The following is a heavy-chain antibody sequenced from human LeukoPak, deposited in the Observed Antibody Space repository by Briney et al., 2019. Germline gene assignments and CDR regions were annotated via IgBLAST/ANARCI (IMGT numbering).Heavy chain of an antibody. J-gene: IGHJ4*02. V-gene: IGHV3-30*04. D-gene: IGHD3-9*01. CDR1: GFTFSSYA. CDR2: ISYDGSNK. Sequence: GGSLRLSCAASGFTFSSYAMHWVRQAPGKGLEWVAVISYDGSNKYYADSVKGRFTISRDNSKNTLYLQINSLRAEDTAVYYCARASYDIPDYWGQGTLVTVSS. CDR3: ARASYDIPDY.